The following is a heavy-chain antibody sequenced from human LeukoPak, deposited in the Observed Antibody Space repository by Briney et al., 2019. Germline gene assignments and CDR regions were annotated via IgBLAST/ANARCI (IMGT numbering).Heavy chain of an antibody. D-gene: IGHD6-19*01. Sequence: PGGSLRLSCAASGFTFNNYNMNWVRQAPGKGLEWVSSISSSSTYIYYADSVKGRFTISRDNAKNSLYLQMNSLRAEDTAVYYCARGLAVAATVQDYWGQGAPVTVSS. CDR3: ARGLAVAATVQDY. V-gene: IGHV3-21*01. CDR1: GFTFNNYN. J-gene: IGHJ4*02. CDR2: ISSSSTYI.